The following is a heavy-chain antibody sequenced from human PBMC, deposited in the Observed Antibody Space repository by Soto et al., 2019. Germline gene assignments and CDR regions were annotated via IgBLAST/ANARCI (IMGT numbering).Heavy chain of an antibody. CDR3: ARDAVIRFLEWSAYYYYHYMAV. CDR2: ISWNSGSI. V-gene: IGHV3-9*01. Sequence: GGSLRLSCAASGFTFDDYAMHWVRQAPGKGLEWVSGISWNSGSIGYADSVKGRFTISRDNAKNSLYLQMNSLRAEDTAVYYCARDAVIRFLEWSAYYYYHYMAVWGKGTTVTVSS. J-gene: IGHJ6*03. CDR1: GFTFDDYA. D-gene: IGHD3-3*01.